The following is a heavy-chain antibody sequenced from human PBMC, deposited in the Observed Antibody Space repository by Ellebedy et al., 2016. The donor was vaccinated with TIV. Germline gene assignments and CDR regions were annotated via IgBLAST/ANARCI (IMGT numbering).Heavy chain of an antibody. D-gene: IGHD1-20*01. J-gene: IGHJ4*02. CDR3: GSLGPYDWNDDC. V-gene: IGHV3-23*01. CDR1: GFTFSSYA. CDR2: VSGSGSST. Sequence: PGGSLRLSCAASGFTFSSYAMSWVRQAPGKGLEWVSAVSGSGSSTYYAHSVKGRFTISRDNSNNTLYLQMNSLRAEDTAVYYCGSLGPYDWNDDCWGQGTLVTVSS.